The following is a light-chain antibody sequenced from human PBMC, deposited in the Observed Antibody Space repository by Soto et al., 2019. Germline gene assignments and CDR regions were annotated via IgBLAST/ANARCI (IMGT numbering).Light chain of an antibody. V-gene: IGLV2-14*01. CDR1: SSDVGGYNY. J-gene: IGLJ1*01. CDR3: SSYKSSSTIYV. CDR2: DVS. Sequence: QPALTQPASVSGSPGQSITISCTGTSSDVGGYNYVSWYQRHPGKVPKLMIYDVSNRPSGVSNRFSGSKSGNTASLTISGLQAEDEADYYCSSYKSSSTIYVFGTGTKVTVL.